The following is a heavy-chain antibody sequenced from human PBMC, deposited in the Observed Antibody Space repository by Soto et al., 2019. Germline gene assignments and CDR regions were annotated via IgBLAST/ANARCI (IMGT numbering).Heavy chain of an antibody. CDR2: IDPSDSQT. CDR3: ARQIYDSDTGPNFQYYFDS. V-gene: IGHV5-10-1*01. J-gene: IGHJ4*01. CDR1: GYSFACYW. Sequence: PGESLKISCKGSGYSFACYWITWVRQKPGKGLEWMGRIDPSDSQTYYSPSFRGHVTISVTKSITTVFLQWSSLRASDTAMYYCARQIYDSDTGPNFQYYFDSWGQEPRSPSPQ. D-gene: IGHD3-22*01.